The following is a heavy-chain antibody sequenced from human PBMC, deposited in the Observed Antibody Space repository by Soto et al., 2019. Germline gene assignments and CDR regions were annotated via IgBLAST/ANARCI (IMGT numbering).Heavy chain of an antibody. Sequence: QPGGSLRISCEASGFTFSNYAMPWVRQAPGKGLEWVSGIGRGGSDTYFPDSTKGRFTISRDNSRNTLYLQLNSLRVEDTAGYYCARGAPLSFHGLDVWGQGTTVNVSS. CDR1: GFTFSNYA. V-gene: IGHV3-23*01. D-gene: IGHD1-26*01. CDR2: IGRGGSDT. CDR3: ARGAPLSFHGLDV. J-gene: IGHJ6*02.